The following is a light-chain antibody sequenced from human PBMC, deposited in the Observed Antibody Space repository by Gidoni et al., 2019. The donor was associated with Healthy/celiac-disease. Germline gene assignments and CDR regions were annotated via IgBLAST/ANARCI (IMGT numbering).Light chain of an antibody. CDR2: AAS. CDR1: QSISSY. J-gene: IGKJ4*01. Sequence: DIQMTQSPSSLSASVGDRVTITCRASQSISSYLNWYQQNPGKAPKLLIYAASSLQSGVPSRFSGSGSGTDFTLTISSLQPEDFATYYCQQSYSTPARTFGGGTKVEIK. CDR3: QQSYSTPART. V-gene: IGKV1-39*01.